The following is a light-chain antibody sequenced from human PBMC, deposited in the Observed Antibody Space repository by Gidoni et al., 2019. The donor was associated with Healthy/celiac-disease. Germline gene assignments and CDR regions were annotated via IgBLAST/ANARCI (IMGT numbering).Light chain of an antibody. CDR3: QSADSSGTYVV. V-gene: IGLV3-25*03. CDR1: AVPKQY. Sequence: SYELTQPPSAAVTPGQTARNTCSGDAVPKQYAYWYQQKPGQAPVLVIYKDSERPSGIPERFSGSSSGTTVTLTISGVQAEDDADYYCQSADSSGTYVVFGGGTKLTVL. J-gene: IGLJ2*01. CDR2: KDS.